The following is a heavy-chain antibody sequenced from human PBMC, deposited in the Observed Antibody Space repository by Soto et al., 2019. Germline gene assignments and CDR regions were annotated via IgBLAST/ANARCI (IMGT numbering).Heavy chain of an antibody. CDR2: INPNSGGT. J-gene: IGHJ3*02. Sequence: QVQLVQSGAEVKKPGASVKVSCKASGYTFTGYYMHWVRQAPGQGLEWMGWINPNSGGTNYAQKFQGRVTMTRDTSISTAYMELSRLRSDDTAVYYRARERRYYDSSGYYRAFDIWGQGTMVTVSS. CDR1: GYTFTGYY. D-gene: IGHD3-22*01. V-gene: IGHV1-2*02. CDR3: ARERRYYDSSGYYRAFDI.